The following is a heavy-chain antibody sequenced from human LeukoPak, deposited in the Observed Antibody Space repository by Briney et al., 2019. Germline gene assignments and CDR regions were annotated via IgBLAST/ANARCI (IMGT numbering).Heavy chain of an antibody. CDR1: GFTFSSYS. CDR2: ISSSSSYI. CDR3: ARDPGYYDSSGYFPACFQH. J-gene: IGHJ1*01. V-gene: IGHV3-21*01. Sequence: PGGSLRLSCAASGFTFSSYSMNWVRQAPGKGLEWVSSISSSSSYIYYADSVKGRFTISGDNAKNSLYLQMNSLRAEDTAVYYCARDPGYYDSSGYFPACFQHWGQGTLVTVSS. D-gene: IGHD3-22*01.